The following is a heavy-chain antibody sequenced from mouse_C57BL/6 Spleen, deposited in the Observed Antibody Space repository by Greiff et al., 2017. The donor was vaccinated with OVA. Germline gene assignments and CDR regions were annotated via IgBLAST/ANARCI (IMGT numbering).Heavy chain of an antibody. CDR2: ISNGGGST. CDR3: ARPPFTTVVATDWYFDV. D-gene: IGHD1-1*01. Sequence: EVQVVESEGGLVQPGGSLKLSCAASGFTFSDYYMYWVRQTPEKRLEWVAYISNGGGSTYYPDTVKGRFTISRDNAKNTLYLQMSRLKSEDTAMYYCARPPFTTVVATDWYFDVWGTGTTVTVSS. CDR1: GFTFSDYY. J-gene: IGHJ1*03. V-gene: IGHV5-12*01.